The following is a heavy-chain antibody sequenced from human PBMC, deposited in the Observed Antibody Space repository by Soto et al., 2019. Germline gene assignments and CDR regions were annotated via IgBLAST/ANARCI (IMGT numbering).Heavy chain of an antibody. Sequence: GGSLRLSCAASGFTFSSYRMNWVRQAPGKGLEWVSSISSSSSYIYYADSVKGRFTISRDNAKNSLYLQMNSLRAEDTAVYYCARSSTLRGDYYGMDVWGQGTTLTVSS. CDR2: ISSSSSYI. CDR1: GFTFSSYR. J-gene: IGHJ6*02. CDR3: ARSSTLRGDYYGMDV. V-gene: IGHV3-21*01. D-gene: IGHD3-16*01.